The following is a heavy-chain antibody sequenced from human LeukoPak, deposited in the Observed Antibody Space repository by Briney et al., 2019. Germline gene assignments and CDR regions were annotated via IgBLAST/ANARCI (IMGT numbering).Heavy chain of an antibody. CDR2: IKSKTDGGTT. D-gene: IGHD2-15*01. J-gene: IGHJ4*02. CDR3: TTPVWVVVAATRVDY. CDR1: GFTFSNAW. V-gene: IGHV3-15*01. Sequence: GGSLRLSCAASGFTFSNAWMSWVRQAPGKGLEWVGRIKSKTDGGTTDYAAPVKGRFTISRDDSKDTLYLQMNSLKTEDTAVYYCTTPVWVVVAATRVDYWGQGTLVTVSS.